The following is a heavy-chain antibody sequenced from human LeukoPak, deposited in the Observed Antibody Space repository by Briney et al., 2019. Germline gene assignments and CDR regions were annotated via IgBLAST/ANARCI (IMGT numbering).Heavy chain of an antibody. CDR2: IYYSGST. CDR3: ARSMVLIAAAGKGFDY. J-gene: IGHJ4*02. D-gene: IGHD6-13*01. V-gene: IGHV4-39*07. CDR1: GGSISTSSYY. Sequence: PSETLSLTCAVSGGSISTSSYYWGWIRQPPGKGLECIGNIYYSGSTYYNPSLKSRVTISVDTSKNQFSLKVSSVTAADTAVYYCARSMVLIAAAGKGFDYWGQGTLVTVSS.